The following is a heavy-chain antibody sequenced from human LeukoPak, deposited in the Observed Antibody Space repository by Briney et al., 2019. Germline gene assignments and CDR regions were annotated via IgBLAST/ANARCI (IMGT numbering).Heavy chain of an antibody. J-gene: IGHJ5*02. Sequence: PGGSLRLSCVASGFSFSSYSMNWVRQAPGKGLEWVSSISSTSTYIYYTDSVKGRFTISRDNAKNSLYLQMDSLRAEDTAVYYCARDPSVVPTAVNWFDPWGQGTLVTVSS. CDR3: ARDPSVVPTAVNWFDP. V-gene: IGHV3-21*06. CDR1: GFSFSSYS. D-gene: IGHD2-2*01. CDR2: ISSTSTYI.